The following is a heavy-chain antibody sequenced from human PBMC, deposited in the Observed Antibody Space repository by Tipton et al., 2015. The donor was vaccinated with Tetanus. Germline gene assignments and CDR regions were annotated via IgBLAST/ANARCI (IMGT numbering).Heavy chain of an antibody. CDR1: GGSLSSGTFY. V-gene: IGHV4-39*01. CDR3: ARSADNWFDP. J-gene: IGHJ5*02. CDR2: VYYNGNT. Sequence: LRLSCTLSGGSLSSGTFYWDWIRHSPGKGLGWIGNVYYNGNTLQNPSLKSRVTLSLDKSKNQFSLKLTSVTAADSAVYFCARSADNWFDPWGPGILVTVSS.